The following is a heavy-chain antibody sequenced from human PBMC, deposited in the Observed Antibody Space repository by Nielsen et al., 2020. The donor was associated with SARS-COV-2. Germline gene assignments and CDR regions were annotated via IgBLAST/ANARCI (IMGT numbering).Heavy chain of an antibody. CDR2: ISSSGSTI. CDR3: ARERSRYYFDY. J-gene: IGHJ4*02. CDR1: GFTFSSYE. V-gene: IGHV3-48*03. Sequence: GESLKISCAASGFTFSSYEMNWVRQAPGKGLEWVSYISSSGSTIYYADSVKGRFTISRDNAKISLYLQMNSLRAEDTAVYYCARERSRYYFDYWGQGTLVTVSS.